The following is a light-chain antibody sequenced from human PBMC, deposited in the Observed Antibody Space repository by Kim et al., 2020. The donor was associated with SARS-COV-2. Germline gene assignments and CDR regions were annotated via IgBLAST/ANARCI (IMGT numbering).Light chain of an antibody. CDR1: QSVNSY. V-gene: IGKV3-11*01. J-gene: IGKJ4*01. Sequence: LSPGERATLSCGASQSVNSYLAWYQQKPGQAPRLLIYDASNRATGIPARFSGTGSGTDFTLTISSLEPQDSAVYYCQHRGNWPLTFGGGTKVDIK. CDR2: DAS. CDR3: QHRGNWPLT.